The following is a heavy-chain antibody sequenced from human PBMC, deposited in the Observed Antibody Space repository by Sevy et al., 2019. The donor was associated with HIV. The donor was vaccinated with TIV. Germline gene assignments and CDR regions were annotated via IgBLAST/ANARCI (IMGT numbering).Heavy chain of an antibody. Sequence: GGSLRLSCAASGFSFSSYEMNWVRQAPGKGLEWVSSITSSGSNIYYSDSVKGRFTISRDNPKNSLYLQMNSLRAEDTALYYCTRDLPPSATIVPHFDYWGQRTLVTGSS. CDR1: GFSFSSYE. CDR3: TRDLPPSATIVPHFDY. CDR2: ITSSGSNI. D-gene: IGHD2-21*01. J-gene: IGHJ4*02. V-gene: IGHV3-48*03.